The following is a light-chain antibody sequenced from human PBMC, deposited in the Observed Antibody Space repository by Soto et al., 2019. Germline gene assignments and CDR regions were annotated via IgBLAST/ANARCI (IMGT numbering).Light chain of an antibody. J-gene: IGKJ5*01. V-gene: IGKV1-33*01. CDR1: QDIRNY. CDR2: DAS. CDR3: QQYDNLLL. Sequence: DIQMTQSPSSLSASVGDRVTITCQASQDIRNYLNWYQQKPGKAPKFLIYDASNLETGVPSRFSGSGSGTNFTFTISSLQSEDIATYDCQQYDNLLLFAQATRLVIK.